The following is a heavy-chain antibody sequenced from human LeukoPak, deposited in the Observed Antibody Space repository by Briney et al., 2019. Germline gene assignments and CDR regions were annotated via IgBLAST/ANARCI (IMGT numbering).Heavy chain of an antibody. D-gene: IGHD4-17*01. V-gene: IGHV3-74*01. J-gene: IGHJ5*02. Sequence: GGSLRLSCEASGFTLNKYWMHWVRQAPGKGLVWVSRITGDGNDIVYADYVKGRFTVSRDDAKNTLFLQMNSLRVEDTAIYYCARDAHTTTSNGLDPWGQGTLVTVSS. CDR3: ARDAHTTTSNGLDP. CDR2: ITGDGNDI. CDR1: GFTLNKYW.